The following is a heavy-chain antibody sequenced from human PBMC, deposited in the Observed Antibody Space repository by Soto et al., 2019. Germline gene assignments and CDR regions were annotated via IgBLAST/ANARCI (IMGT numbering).Heavy chain of an antibody. V-gene: IGHV4-34*01. CDR3: ARGIFVPTPVAGRYYFDY. CDR2: INHSGST. Sequence: QVQLQQWGAGLLKPSETLSLTCAVYGGSFSGYYWSWIRQPPGKGLEWIGEINHSGSTNYNPSLKSRVTISVDTSKNQFSLKLSSVTAADTAVYYCARGIFVPTPVAGRYYFDYWGQGTLVTVSS. D-gene: IGHD6-19*01. J-gene: IGHJ4*02. CDR1: GGSFSGYY.